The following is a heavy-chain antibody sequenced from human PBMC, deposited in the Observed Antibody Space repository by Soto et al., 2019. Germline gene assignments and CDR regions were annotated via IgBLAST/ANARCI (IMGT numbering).Heavy chain of an antibody. Sequence: TLSPTCPLSAASTSSGAYSWSWLRQHPGKGLEWIGYIYYSGSTYYNPSLKSRVTISVDTSKNQFSLKLSSVTAADTAVYYCAREFWSGYYRYNWFDPWGQGTLVTVSS. V-gene: IGHV4-30-4*01. CDR2: IYYSGST. J-gene: IGHJ5*02. CDR1: AASTSSGAYS. D-gene: IGHD3-3*01. CDR3: AREFWSGYYRYNWFDP.